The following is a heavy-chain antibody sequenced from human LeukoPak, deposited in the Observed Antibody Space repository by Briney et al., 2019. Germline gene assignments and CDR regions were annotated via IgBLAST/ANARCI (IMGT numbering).Heavy chain of an antibody. CDR1: GYSFTSYS. CDR2: INPNSGGT. D-gene: IGHD6-13*01. Sequence: ASVKVSCKASGYSFTSYSMNWVRQAPGQGLEWMGRINPNSGGTNYAQKFQGRVTMTRDTSTSTVYMELSSLRSEDTAVYYCARDRQQLDAFDYWGQGTLVTVSS. J-gene: IGHJ4*02. V-gene: IGHV1-2*06. CDR3: ARDRQQLDAFDY.